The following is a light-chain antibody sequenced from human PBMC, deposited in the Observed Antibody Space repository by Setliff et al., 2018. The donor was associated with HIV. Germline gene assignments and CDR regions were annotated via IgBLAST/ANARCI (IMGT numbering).Light chain of an antibody. V-gene: IGLV2-14*01. CDR1: SSDVDTYNY. Sequence: QSALTQSRSVSGSPGQSVTISCTGTSSDVDTYNYVSWYQHHPGKAPKLMIYEVTNRPSGVSSRFSGSKSGNTASLTIFGLQAEDEADYYCSSYTNSNSYVFGTGTKVTVL. J-gene: IGLJ1*01. CDR2: EVT. CDR3: SSYTNSNSYV.